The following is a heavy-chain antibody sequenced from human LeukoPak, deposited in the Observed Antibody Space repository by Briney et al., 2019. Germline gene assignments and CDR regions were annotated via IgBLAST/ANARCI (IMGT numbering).Heavy chain of an antibody. CDR2: ISGSGGST. J-gene: IGHJ5*02. Sequence: GGSLRLSCAASGFAFWSYAMIWVRQAPGKGLEWVSAISGSGGSTYYADSVKGRFTISRDNSKNTLYLQMNSLRAEDTAVYYCARGDGYNYWLSWGQGTLVTVSS. V-gene: IGHV3-23*01. CDR3: ARGDGYNYWLS. CDR1: GFAFWSYA. D-gene: IGHD5-24*01.